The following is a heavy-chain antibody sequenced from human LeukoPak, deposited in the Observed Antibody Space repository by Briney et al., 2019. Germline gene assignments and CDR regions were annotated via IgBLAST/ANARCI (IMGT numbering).Heavy chain of an antibody. V-gene: IGHV3-7*04. CDR1: GFTFSSYW. Sequence: GVSLRLSCAASGFTFSSYWMSWVRQAPGKGLEWVANIKQDGSEKYYVDSVKGRFTISRDNAKNSLYLQMNSLRAEDTAVYYCARDRLRGEVATIPFYWGQGNPGHRLL. D-gene: IGHD5-12*01. CDR2: IKQDGSEK. CDR3: ARDRLRGEVATIPFY. J-gene: IGHJ4*02.